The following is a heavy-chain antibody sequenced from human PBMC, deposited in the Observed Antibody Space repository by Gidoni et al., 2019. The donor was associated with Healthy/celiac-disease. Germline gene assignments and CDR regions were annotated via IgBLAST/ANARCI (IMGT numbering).Heavy chain of an antibody. Sequence: EVQLLESGGGLVQPGGSLLLSCAASGFTFSSYAMSWVRQAPGKGLEWVSAISGSGGSTYYADSVKGRFTISRDNSKNTLYLQMNSLRAEDTAVYYCAKDPPSDYGDYLSPRIDYWGQGTLVTVSS. CDR1: GFTFSSYA. D-gene: IGHD4-17*01. V-gene: IGHV3-23*01. CDR2: ISGSGGST. CDR3: AKDPPSDYGDYLSPRIDY. J-gene: IGHJ4*02.